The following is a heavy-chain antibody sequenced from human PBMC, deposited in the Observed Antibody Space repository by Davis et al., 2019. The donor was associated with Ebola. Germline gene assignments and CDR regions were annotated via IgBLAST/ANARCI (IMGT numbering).Heavy chain of an antibody. CDR2: ISAYNGNT. CDR1: GYTFTSYG. CDR3: AIGIVVVPAAQAWAVGMDV. D-gene: IGHD2-2*01. V-gene: IGHV1-18*01. Sequence: AASVKVSCKASGYTFTSYGISWVRQAPGQGLEWMGWISAYNGNTNYAQKLQGRVTMTTDTSTSTAYMELRSLRSDDTAVYYCAIGIVVVPAAQAWAVGMDVWGQGTTVTVSS. J-gene: IGHJ6*02.